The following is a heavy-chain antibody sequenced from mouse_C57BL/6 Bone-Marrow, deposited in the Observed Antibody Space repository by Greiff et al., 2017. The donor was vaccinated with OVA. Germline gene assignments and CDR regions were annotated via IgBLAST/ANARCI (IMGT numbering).Heavy chain of an antibody. CDR1: GYSITSGYY. V-gene: IGHV3-6*01. Sequence: EVKLMGSGPGLVKPSQSLSLTCSVTGYSITSGYYWNWIRQFPGNKLEWMGYISYDGSNNYNPSLKNRISITRDTSKNQFFLKLNSVTTEDTATYYCARGDYFDYWGQGTTLTVSS. CDR3: ARGDYFDY. CDR2: ISYDGSN. J-gene: IGHJ2*01.